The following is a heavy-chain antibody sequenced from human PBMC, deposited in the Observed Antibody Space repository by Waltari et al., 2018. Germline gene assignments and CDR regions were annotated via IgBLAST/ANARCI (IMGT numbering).Heavy chain of an antibody. V-gene: IGHV4-39*07. J-gene: IGHJ5*02. CDR2: IYYSGST. D-gene: IGHD3-16*02. CDR1: GGSISSSSYY. CDR3: ATGNYDYVWGSFRWFDP. Sequence: QLQLQESGPGLVKPSETLSLTCTVSGGSISSSSYYWGWIRQPPGKGLEWIGSIYYSGSTDDNPSLKSRVTISVDTSKNQFSLKLSCVTAADTAVYYCATGNYDYVWGSFRWFDPWGQGTLVTVSS.